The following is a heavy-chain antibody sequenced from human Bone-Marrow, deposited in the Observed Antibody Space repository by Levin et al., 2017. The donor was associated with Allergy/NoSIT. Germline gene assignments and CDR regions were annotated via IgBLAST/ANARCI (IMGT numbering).Heavy chain of an antibody. CDR2: INPDNGGT. Sequence: VASVKVSCKASGYTFIGYYMHWVRQAPGQGLEWMGWINPDNGGTHSAEKFQGRVTMTRDTSINAVFLDLNSLTSDDTAVYFCVRGVGRTGQQARFHGWFDAWGQGALVAVSS. D-gene: IGHD6-6*01. V-gene: IGHV1-2*02. J-gene: IGHJ5*02. CDR1: GYTFIGYY. CDR3: VRGVGRTGQQARFHGWFDA.